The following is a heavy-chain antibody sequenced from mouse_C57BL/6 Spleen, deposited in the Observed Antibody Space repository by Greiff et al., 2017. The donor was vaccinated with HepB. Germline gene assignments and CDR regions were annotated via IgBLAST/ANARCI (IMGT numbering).Heavy chain of an antibody. CDR2: IDPETGGT. CDR3: TREGLLWLRRGYWDV. D-gene: IGHD2-2*01. CDR1: GYTFTDYE. J-gene: IGHJ1*03. V-gene: IGHV1-15*01. Sequence: VQLQQSGAELVRPGASVTLSCKASGYTFTDYEMHWVKQTPVHGLEWIGAIDPETGGTAYNQKFKGKAILTADKSSSTAYMELRSLTSEDSAVYYWTREGLLWLRRGYWDVWGTGTTVTVSS.